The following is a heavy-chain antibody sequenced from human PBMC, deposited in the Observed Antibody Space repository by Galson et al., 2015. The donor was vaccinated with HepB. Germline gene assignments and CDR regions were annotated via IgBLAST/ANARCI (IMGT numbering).Heavy chain of an antibody. D-gene: IGHD1-1*01. Sequence: SVKVSCKASGGTFSSYAISWVRQAPGQGPEWMGGIIPIFGTANYAQKFQGRVTITADKSTSTAYMELSSLRSEDTAVYYCARVGWNDVFWFDPWGQGTLVTVSS. CDR2: IIPIFGTA. J-gene: IGHJ5*02. CDR1: GGTFSSYA. V-gene: IGHV1-69*06. CDR3: ARVGWNDVFWFDP.